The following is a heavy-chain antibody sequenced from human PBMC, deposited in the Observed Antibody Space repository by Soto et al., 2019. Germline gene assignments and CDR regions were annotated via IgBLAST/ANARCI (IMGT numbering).Heavy chain of an antibody. D-gene: IGHD3-10*01. CDR3: ATIYGSGSQNWFDP. CDR1: GGSFSGYY. Sequence: QVQLQQWGAGLLKPSETLSLTCAVYGGSFSGYYWSWIRQPPGKGLEWIGEINHSGSTNYNPSLKSPVTXPVVTXXNQFSLKLSSVTAADTAVYYCATIYGSGSQNWFDPWGQGTLVTVSS. CDR2: INHSGST. V-gene: IGHV4-34*01. J-gene: IGHJ5*02.